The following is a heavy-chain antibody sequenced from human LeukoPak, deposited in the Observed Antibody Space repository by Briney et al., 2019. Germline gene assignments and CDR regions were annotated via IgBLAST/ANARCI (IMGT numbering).Heavy chain of an antibody. D-gene: IGHD6-19*01. CDR1: GYTFTGYY. Sequence: GASVKVSCKASGYTFTGYYKHWVRQAPGQGLEWMGWINPNSGGTNYAQKFQGRVTMTRDTSISTAYMELSRLRSDDTAVYYCARAYSSGWQYFDYWGQGTLVTVSS. V-gene: IGHV1-2*02. CDR2: INPNSGGT. J-gene: IGHJ4*02. CDR3: ARAYSSGWQYFDY.